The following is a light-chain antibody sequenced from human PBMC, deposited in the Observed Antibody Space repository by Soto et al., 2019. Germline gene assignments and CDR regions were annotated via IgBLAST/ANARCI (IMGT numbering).Light chain of an antibody. V-gene: IGKV1-5*01. J-gene: IGKJ4*01. CDR1: QTINNW. Sequence: DIGMTQSPSTLSASVGDRVTITCRASQTINNWLAWYQQKPGTAPKFLIYDASTLERGVPSRFSGSGSGTQFTLTISNRQADDVATDFCQQYGDYPLTFGGGTKVEIK. CDR3: QQYGDYPLT. CDR2: DAS.